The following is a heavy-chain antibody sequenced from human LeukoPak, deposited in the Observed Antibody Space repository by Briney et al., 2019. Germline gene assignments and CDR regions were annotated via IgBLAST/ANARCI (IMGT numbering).Heavy chain of an antibody. Sequence: PSETLSLTCTVSGYSISSGYYWGWIRQPPGKGLEWIGSIYHSGSTYYNPSLKSQVTISVDTSKNQFSLKLSSVTAADTAVYYCASSIVATITSFDYWGQGTLVTVSS. CDR3: ASSIVATITSFDY. CDR2: IYHSGST. V-gene: IGHV4-38-2*02. D-gene: IGHD5-12*01. CDR1: GYSISSGYY. J-gene: IGHJ4*02.